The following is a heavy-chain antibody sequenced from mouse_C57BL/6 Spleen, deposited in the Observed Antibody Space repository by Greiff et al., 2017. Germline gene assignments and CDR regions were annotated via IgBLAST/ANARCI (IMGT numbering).Heavy chain of an antibody. CDR1: GYSFTGYY. J-gene: IGHJ2*01. CDR3: AREGNYFDY. V-gene: IGHV1-42*01. Sequence: VKLQESGPELVKPGASVKISCKASGYSFTGYYMNWVKQSPETSLEWIGEINPSTGGTTSNQKFKAKATLTVDKSSSTAYMQLKSLTSEDSAVYYCAREGNYFDYWGQGTTLTVSS. CDR2: INPSTGGT.